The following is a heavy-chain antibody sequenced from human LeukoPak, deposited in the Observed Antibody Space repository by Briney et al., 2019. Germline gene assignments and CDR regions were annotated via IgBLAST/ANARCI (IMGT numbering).Heavy chain of an antibody. V-gene: IGHV4-59*01. J-gene: IGHJ4*02. D-gene: IGHD6-13*01. CDR2: IYYSGST. Sequence: SETLSLTCSVSGGSISSYYWSWIRQPPGKGLEWIGYIYYSGSTNYNPSLKSRVTISVDTSKNQFSLKLSSVTAADTAVYYCARGTIPPRAIAAAGPYFDYWGQGTLVTVSS. CDR1: GGSISSYY. CDR3: ARGTIPPRAIAAAGPYFDY.